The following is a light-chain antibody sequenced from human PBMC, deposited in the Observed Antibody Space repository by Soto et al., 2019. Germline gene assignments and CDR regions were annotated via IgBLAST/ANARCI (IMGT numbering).Light chain of an antibody. V-gene: IGKV1-13*02. Sequence: AIPLTQSPSSLSASVGDRVTITCRASQGISSALAWYQQKPGKAPNLLIYDASSLQSGVPSRFSGSGSGTDFTLTISSLQPEDFATYYCQQFNSYPVTFGQGTKLEIK. CDR2: DAS. CDR3: QQFNSYPVT. J-gene: IGKJ2*01. CDR1: QGISSA.